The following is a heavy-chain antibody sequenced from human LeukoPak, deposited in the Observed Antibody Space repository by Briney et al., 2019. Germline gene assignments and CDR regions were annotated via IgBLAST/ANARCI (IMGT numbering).Heavy chain of an antibody. CDR1: GYTFTSYD. CDR2: MNPNSGNT. J-gene: IGHJ4*02. Sequence: ASVKVSCKASGYTFTSYDINWVRQATGQGLEWMGWMNPNSGNTGCAQKFQGRVTITRNTSISTAYMELSSLRSEDTAVYYCASRGGFGELGPFDYWGQGTLVTVSS. CDR3: ASRGGFGELGPFDY. D-gene: IGHD3-10*01. V-gene: IGHV1-8*03.